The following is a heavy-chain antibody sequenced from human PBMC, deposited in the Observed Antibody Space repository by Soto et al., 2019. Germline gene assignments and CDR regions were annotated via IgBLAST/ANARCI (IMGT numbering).Heavy chain of an antibody. CDR3: ARGGWTTYYTPFIDY. D-gene: IGHD3-3*01. CDR1: GFSLSTSGVG. J-gene: IGHJ4*02. V-gene: IGHV2-5*02. Sequence: GSGPTLVNPTQTLTLTCTFSGFSLSTSGVGVGWIRQPPGKALEWLALIYWDDDKRYSPSLKSRLTITKDTSKNQVVLTLTKLDTVDTATYYCARGGWTTYYTPFIDYWGQGTLVTGSS. CDR2: IYWDDDK.